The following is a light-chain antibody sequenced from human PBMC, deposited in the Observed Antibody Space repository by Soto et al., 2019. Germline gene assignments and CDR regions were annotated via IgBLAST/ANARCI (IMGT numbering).Light chain of an antibody. CDR2: DVS. CDR3: SSYTTSNTRKIV. V-gene: IGLV2-14*03. Sequence: QSALTQPASVSGSPGQSITISCTGTSSDVGGYNYVSWYQHHPGKAPKLMIYDVSNRPSGVSNRFSGSKSGNTASLTISGLQPEDEADYYSSSYTTSNTRKIVIGTGTKVTVL. CDR1: SSDVGGYNY. J-gene: IGLJ1*01.